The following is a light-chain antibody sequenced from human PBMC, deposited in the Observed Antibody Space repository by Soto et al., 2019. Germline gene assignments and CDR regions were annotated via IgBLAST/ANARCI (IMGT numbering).Light chain of an antibody. V-gene: IGLV2-14*01. CDR3: SSYTSSSTYV. Sequence: QSVLTHPASGSGSPGQSITISCTRTSSDVGGYNYVSWYQQHPGKAPKLMIYEVSNRPSGVSNRFSGSKSGNTASLTISGLQAEDEADYYCSSYTSSSTYVFGTGTKVTVL. CDR1: SSDVGGYNY. J-gene: IGLJ1*01. CDR2: EVS.